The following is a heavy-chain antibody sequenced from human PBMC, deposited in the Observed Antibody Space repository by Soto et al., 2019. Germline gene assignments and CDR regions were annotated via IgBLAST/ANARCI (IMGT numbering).Heavy chain of an antibody. J-gene: IGHJ4*02. CDR1: GGSFSGYY. CDR3: ARGAPSDYGDYAGVFDY. D-gene: IGHD4-17*01. V-gene: IGHV4-34*01. CDR2: INHSGST. Sequence: SETLSLTCAVYGGSFSGYYWSWIRQPPGKGLEWIGEINHSGSTNYNPSLKSRVTISVDTSKNQFSLRLSSVTAADTAVYYCARGAPSDYGDYAGVFDYWGQGNMVTVS.